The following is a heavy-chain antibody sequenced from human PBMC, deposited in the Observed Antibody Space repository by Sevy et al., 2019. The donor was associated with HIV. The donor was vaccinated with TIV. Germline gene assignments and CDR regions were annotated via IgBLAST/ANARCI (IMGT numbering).Heavy chain of an antibody. CDR1: GYTFTGYY. Sequence: ASVKVSCKASGYTFTGYYLHWVRQAPGQGLEWMGRINPNNGVTEYARKFQGRVTMTRDTSITTAYMELRSLTSDDTAGYFCARKFCGGECSSDGYYFDNWGQGTVVTVSS. D-gene: IGHD2-21*01. CDR3: ARKFCGGECSSDGYYFDN. J-gene: IGHJ4*02. V-gene: IGHV1-2*06. CDR2: INPNNGVT.